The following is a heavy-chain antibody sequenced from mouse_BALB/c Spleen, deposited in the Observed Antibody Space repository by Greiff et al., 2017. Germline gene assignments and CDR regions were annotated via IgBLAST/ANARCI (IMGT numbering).Heavy chain of an antibody. CDR1: GYSITSGYY. D-gene: IGHD2-3*01. CDR3: ARVSDGYYPSWFAY. J-gene: IGHJ3*01. V-gene: IGHV3-6*02. Sequence: EVQRVESGPGLVKPSQSLSLTCSVTGYSITSGYYWNWIRQFPGNKLEWMGYISYDGSNNYNPSLKNRISITRDTSKNQFFLKLNSVTTEDTATYYCARVSDGYYPSWFAYWGQGTLVTVSA. CDR2: ISYDGSN.